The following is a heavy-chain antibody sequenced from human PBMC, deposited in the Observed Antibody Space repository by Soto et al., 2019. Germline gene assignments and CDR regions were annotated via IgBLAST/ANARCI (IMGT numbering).Heavy chain of an antibody. CDR3: ASLGPGGSSGPTLGY. Sequence: GASVKVSCKASGGTFSSYAISWVRQAPGQGLEWMGRIIPILGTANYAQKFQGRVTITADKSTSTAYMELSSLRSEDTAVYYCASLGPGGSSGPTLGYWGQGTLVTVSS. J-gene: IGHJ4*02. D-gene: IGHD6-6*01. CDR1: GGTFSSYA. V-gene: IGHV1-69*04. CDR2: IIPILGTA.